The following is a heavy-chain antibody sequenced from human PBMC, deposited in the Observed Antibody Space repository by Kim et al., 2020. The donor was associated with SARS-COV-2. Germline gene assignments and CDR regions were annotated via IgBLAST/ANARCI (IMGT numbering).Heavy chain of an antibody. D-gene: IGHD2-2*01. V-gene: IGHV3-30*18. CDR3: AKDRGGYCSSTSCLIIDY. Sequence: GGSLRLSCAASGFTFSSYGMHWVRQAPGKGLEWVAVISYDGSNKYYADSVKGRFTISRDNSKNTLYLQMNSLRAEDTAVYYCAKDRGGYCSSTSCLIIDYWGQGTLVTVSS. J-gene: IGHJ4*02. CDR2: ISYDGSNK. CDR1: GFTFSSYG.